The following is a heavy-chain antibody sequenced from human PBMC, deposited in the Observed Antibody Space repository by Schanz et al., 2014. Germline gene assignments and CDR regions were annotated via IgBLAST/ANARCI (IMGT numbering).Heavy chain of an antibody. J-gene: IGHJ6*02. CDR3: DKDRQTTVNRVGYYYGIDV. CDR1: GFTFSTYA. D-gene: IGHD4-4*01. CDR2: ISWNSGSV. Sequence: EVQLVESGGGLVQPGGSLRLSCAASGFTFSTYAMNWVRQAPGKGLEWVSSISWNSGSVAYAGSVKGRITITRDDAKNSLYLQMNSLSAEDTALSYCDKDRQTTVNRVGYYYGIDVWGQGTPVTVSS. V-gene: IGHV3-9*01.